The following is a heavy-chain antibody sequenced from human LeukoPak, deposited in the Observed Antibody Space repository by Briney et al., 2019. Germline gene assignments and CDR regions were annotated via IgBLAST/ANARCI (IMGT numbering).Heavy chain of an antibody. D-gene: IGHD3-10*01. CDR2: ISGSGGST. Sequence: GGSLRLSCAASGFTFSSYSMNWVRQAPGKGLEWVSAISGSGGSTYYADSVKGRFTISRDNSKNTLYLQMNSLRAEDTAVYYCAKGTNYYGSGSSFDYWGQGTLVTVSS. V-gene: IGHV3-23*01. CDR3: AKGTNYYGSGSSFDY. CDR1: GFTFSSYS. J-gene: IGHJ4*02.